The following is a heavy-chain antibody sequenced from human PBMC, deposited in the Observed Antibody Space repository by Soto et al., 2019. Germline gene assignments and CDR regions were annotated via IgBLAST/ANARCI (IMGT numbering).Heavy chain of an antibody. D-gene: IGHD3-16*01. Sequence: QITLKESGPTLVKPTQTLTLTCIFSGFSFSADGVGVGWIRQPPGKALEWLALIYWDDDARYRPSLKSRLTITTDSSKNQVFLTMTNMDPLDPATYYCAHAFGGTSWPNDAFDVWGQGTVVTVSS. CDR3: AHAFGGTSWPNDAFDV. CDR1: GFSFSADGVG. J-gene: IGHJ3*01. V-gene: IGHV2-5*02. CDR2: IYWDDDA.